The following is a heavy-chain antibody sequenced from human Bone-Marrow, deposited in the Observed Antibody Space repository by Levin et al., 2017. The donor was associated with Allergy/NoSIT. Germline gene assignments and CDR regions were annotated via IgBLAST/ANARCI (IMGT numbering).Heavy chain of an antibody. V-gene: IGHV1-8*01. D-gene: IGHD5-24*01. CDR3: ARTPRATPD. Sequence: PQASVKVSCTASGYTFSSYDINWVRQATGQGLEWMGFMNPGSSRTGYAQKFQGRVTMTCDTSISTAYMELSSLTSEDTAVYYCARTPRATPDWGQGTLVTVSS. CDR2: MNPGSSRT. CDR1: GYTFSSYD. J-gene: IGHJ4*02.